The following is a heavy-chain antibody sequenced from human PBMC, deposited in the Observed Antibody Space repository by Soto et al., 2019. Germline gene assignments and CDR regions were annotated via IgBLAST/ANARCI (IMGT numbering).Heavy chain of an antibody. CDR2: IFSKDEK. CDR1: GFSLSNARMG. CDR3: ALFLDGKIDY. Sequence: QVTLKESGPVLVKPTETLTLTCTVSGFSLSNARMGVSWIRQPPGKALEWLAHIFSKDEKSYSTALKSRLTISKDTSKSQVVLTMTNMDPVDTATYCCALFLDGKIDYWGQGTLVTVSS. V-gene: IGHV2-26*01. D-gene: IGHD3-10*02. J-gene: IGHJ4*02.